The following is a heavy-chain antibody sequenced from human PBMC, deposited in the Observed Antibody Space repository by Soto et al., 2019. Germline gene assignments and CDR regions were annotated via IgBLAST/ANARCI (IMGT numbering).Heavy chain of an antibody. V-gene: IGHV2-5*01. J-gene: IGHJ4*02. Sequence: QITLKESGPTLVKPTQSLTLTCSFSGFSFISSGVGVAWIRQPPGKAVEWLASIYWNDDKRFTPSVSGRLTITKDTSKYQVVLTMTNMDSEDTATYYCAHSRDYRGFFDYWGQGTLVTVSS. CDR3: AHSRDYRGFFDY. CDR2: IYWNDDK. D-gene: IGHD2-21*01. CDR1: GFSFISSGVG.